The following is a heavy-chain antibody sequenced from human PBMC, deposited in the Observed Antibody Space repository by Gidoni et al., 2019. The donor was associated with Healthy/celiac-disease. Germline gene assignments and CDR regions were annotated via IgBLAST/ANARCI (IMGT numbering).Heavy chain of an antibody. D-gene: IGHD2-2*01. CDR2: ISGSGGST. J-gene: IGHJ4*02. CDR1: GFTFSSYA. CDR3: AKFEIKWLQCLYYFDY. V-gene: IGHV3-23*01. Sequence: EVQLLESGGGMVQPGGSLRLSCAASGFTFSSYAMSWVRQAPGKGRGWVSAISGSGGSTYYADSVKVRFTISRDNSKNTLYLQMNSLRAEDTAVYYCAKFEIKWLQCLYYFDYWGQGTLVTVSS.